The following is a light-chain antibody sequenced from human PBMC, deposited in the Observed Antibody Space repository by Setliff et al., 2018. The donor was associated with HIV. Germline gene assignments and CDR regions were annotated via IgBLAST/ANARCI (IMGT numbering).Light chain of an antibody. CDR2: EVN. CDR1: SSDVGAYNY. CDR3: SSYTSSTTPVI. Sequence: QSALTQPASVSGSPGQSITVSCTGTSSDVGAYNYVSWYQQLPGKAPKLLIYEVNNRPSGVSNRFSGSKSGNTASLIISGLQAEDEADYYCSSYTSSTTPVIFGGGTKVTVL. V-gene: IGLV2-14*01. J-gene: IGLJ2*01.